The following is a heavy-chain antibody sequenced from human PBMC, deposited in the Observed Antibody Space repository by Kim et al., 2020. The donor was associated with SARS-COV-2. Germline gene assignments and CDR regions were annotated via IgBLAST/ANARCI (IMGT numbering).Heavy chain of an antibody. Sequence: GGSLRLSCAASGFTFSSYSMNWVRQAPGKGLEWVSSISSSSSYIYYADSVEGRFTISRDNAKNSLYLQMNSLRAEDTAVYYCARDSYDYVWGSPRGDYWGQGTLVTVSS. V-gene: IGHV3-21*01. CDR3: ARDSYDYVWGSPRGDY. CDR2: ISSSSSYI. CDR1: GFTFSSYS. D-gene: IGHD3-16*01. J-gene: IGHJ4*02.